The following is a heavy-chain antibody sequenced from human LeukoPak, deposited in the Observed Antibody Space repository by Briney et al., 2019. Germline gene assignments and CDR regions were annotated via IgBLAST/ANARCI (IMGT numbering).Heavy chain of an antibody. D-gene: IGHD4-11*01. Sequence: GRSLRLSCAASGFTFDDYAMHWVRQAPGKGLEWVSGISWNSGSIGYADSVKGRFTISRDNAKNSLYLQMNSLRAEDTALYYCAKALRGRISTTTMDVWGKGTTVTVSS. CDR2: ISWNSGSI. CDR3: AKALRGRISTTTMDV. V-gene: IGHV3-9*01. CDR1: GFTFDDYA. J-gene: IGHJ6*03.